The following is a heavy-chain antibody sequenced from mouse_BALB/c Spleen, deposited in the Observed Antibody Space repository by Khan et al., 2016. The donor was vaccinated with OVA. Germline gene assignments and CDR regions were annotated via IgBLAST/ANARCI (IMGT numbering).Heavy chain of an antibody. D-gene: IGHD2-3*01. V-gene: IGHV14-1*02. CDR2: IDPENGNS. J-gene: IGHJ2*01. CDR3: ARSILLYFDY. Sequence: VQLQLSGAELVRPGALVKLSCKGSGFNIKDYYMQWVKQRPEQGLEWIGWIDPENGNSIYDPKFQGKASITADTSSNTAYLQLSSLTSEDTAVYYCARSILLYFDYWGQGTTLTVSS. CDR1: GFNIKDYY.